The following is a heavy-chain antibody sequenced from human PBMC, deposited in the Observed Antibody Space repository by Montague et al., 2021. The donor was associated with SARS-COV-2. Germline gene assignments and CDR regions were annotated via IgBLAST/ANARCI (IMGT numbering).Heavy chain of an antibody. CDR2: IYWNGDK. J-gene: IGHJ4*02. CDR3: AHSGMIRGLNFHY. Sequence: PALVKPTQTLTLTCTFSGFSLRSDDEGVAWIRQSPGQALEWLAVIYWNGDKRYSPSLQRRLTITKDTSENQVVLTMTNMHPVDTASYWCAHSGMIRGLNFHYWGQGTLFTFT. CDR1: GFSLRSDDEG. V-gene: IGHV2-5*01. D-gene: IGHD3-10*01.